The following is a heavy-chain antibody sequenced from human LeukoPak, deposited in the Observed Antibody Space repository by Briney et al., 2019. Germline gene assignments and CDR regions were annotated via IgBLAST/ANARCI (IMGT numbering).Heavy chain of an antibody. CDR1: GFTFDDYA. V-gene: IGHV3-9*01. CDR3: ARVGYSSSWYNFDY. Sequence: GRSLRLSCAASGFTFDDYAMHWVRQAPGKGLEWVSGISWNSGSIGYADSVKGRFTISRDNAENTLYLQMNSLRAEDTAVYYCARVGYSSSWYNFDYWGQGTLVTVSS. D-gene: IGHD6-13*01. CDR2: ISWNSGSI. J-gene: IGHJ4*02.